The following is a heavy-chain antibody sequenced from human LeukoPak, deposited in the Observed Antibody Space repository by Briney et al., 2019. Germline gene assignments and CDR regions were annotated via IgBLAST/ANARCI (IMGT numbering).Heavy chain of an antibody. CDR2: IYGGGSGST. Sequence: GGSLRLSCVASGFTFSKYTMSWVRPAPGKGLEWVSGIYGGGSGSTFYAASVKGRFTISRDNSKNTLYLQMNSLRDEDTAIYYCAKDFAPDGIWDIDYWGRGTLITVSS. CDR3: AKDFAPDGIWDIDY. CDR1: GFTFSKYT. J-gene: IGHJ4*02. V-gene: IGHV3-23*01. D-gene: IGHD1-14*01.